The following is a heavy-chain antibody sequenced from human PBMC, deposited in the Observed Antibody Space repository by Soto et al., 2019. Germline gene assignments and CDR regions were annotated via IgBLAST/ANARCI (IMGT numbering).Heavy chain of an antibody. J-gene: IGHJ1*01. D-gene: IGHD6-6*01. CDR2: IYPGDSDT. CDR1: GYSFTIYW. Sequence: GESLKISCNGSGYSFTIYWIAWVRQMPGKGLEWMGSIYPGDSDTRYSPSFQGQVTVSADKSINTVYLQWSSLKASDTAMYYCASKISWFHYWGQGTLVTVSS. V-gene: IGHV5-51*01. CDR3: ASKISWFHY.